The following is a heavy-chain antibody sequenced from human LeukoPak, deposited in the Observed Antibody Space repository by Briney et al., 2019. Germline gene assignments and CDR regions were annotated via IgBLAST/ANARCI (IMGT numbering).Heavy chain of an antibody. J-gene: IGHJ4*02. CDR1: GFTFSSYE. V-gene: IGHV3-48*03. D-gene: IGHD3-9*01. CDR3: ARVGDIVTGYPYYFDY. CDR2: ISSSGRTR. Sequence: PGGSLRLSCAASGFTFSSYEMNWVRQAPGKGLEWVSYISSSGRTRYYADSLKGRFTTSRDNFKNTLSLQMNSLRAEATAVYYCARVGDIVTGYPYYFDYWGQGTLVTASS.